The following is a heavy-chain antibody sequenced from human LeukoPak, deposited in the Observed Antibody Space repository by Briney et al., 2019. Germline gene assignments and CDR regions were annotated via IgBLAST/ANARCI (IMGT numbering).Heavy chain of an antibody. CDR2: IYYSGST. J-gene: IGHJ5*02. CDR1: GFTFSSYA. Sequence: GSLRLSCAASGFTFSSYAMPWIRQPPGKGLEWIGSIYYSGSTYYNPSLKSRVTISVDTSKNQFSLKLSSVTAADTAVYYCARHIGRVYYDFWSGYYPGWFDPWGQGTLVTVSS. CDR3: ARHIGRVYYDFWSGYYPGWFDP. D-gene: IGHD3-3*01. V-gene: IGHV4-39*01.